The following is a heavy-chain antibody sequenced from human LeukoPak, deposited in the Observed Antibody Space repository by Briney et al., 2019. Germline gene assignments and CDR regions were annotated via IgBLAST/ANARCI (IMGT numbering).Heavy chain of an antibody. Sequence: GGSLRLSCAASGFIFSSYEMDWVRQAPGKGLEWISYIGGSGSTIYYADSVKGRFTISRDNAKDSLYLQLNSLRVDDTAIYYCARESSGVIGYWGQGTLVTVSS. CDR1: GFIFSSYE. J-gene: IGHJ4*02. V-gene: IGHV3-48*03. D-gene: IGHD3-10*01. CDR2: IGGSGSTI. CDR3: ARESSGVIGY.